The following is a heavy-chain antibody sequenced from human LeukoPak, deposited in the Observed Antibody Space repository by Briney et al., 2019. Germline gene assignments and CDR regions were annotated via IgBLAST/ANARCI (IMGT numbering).Heavy chain of an antibody. D-gene: IGHD6-13*01. Sequence: GGSLRLSCAVSGPSFDVYAMHWVRQVPGKGLEWVSGFSLDTDRIGYADSVKGRFTISRDNSKNTLYLQMNSLRAEDTAVYYCARLDSSSFDLDYWGQGTLVTVSS. V-gene: IGHV3-9*01. CDR1: GPSFDVYA. CDR2: FSLDTDRI. J-gene: IGHJ4*02. CDR3: ARLDSSSFDLDY.